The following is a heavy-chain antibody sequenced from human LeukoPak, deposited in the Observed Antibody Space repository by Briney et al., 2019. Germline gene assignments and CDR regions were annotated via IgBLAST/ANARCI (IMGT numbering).Heavy chain of an antibody. CDR1: GFTFSSYS. CDR3: ARAQTISNDAFDI. CDR2: ISSSSSTI. J-gene: IGHJ3*02. Sequence: GGSLRLSCAASGFTFSSYSTNWVRQAPGKGLEWVSYISSSSSTIYYADSVKGRFTISRDNAKNSLYLQMNSLRAEDTAVYYCARAQTISNDAFDIWGQGTMVTVSS. D-gene: IGHD4/OR15-4a*01. V-gene: IGHV3-48*04.